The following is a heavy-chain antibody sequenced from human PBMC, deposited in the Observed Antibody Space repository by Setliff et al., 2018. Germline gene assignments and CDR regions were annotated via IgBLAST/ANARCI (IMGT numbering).Heavy chain of an antibody. CDR1: GGSIGSGNYY. CDR3: ARGRYFESSSYYFPFDY. V-gene: IGHV4-61*09. D-gene: IGHD3-22*01. CDR2: IFSKGST. Sequence: SETLSLTCTVSGGSIGSGNYYWSWIRQPAGKAPEWIGHIFSKGSTNNNPSLKSRVTISIDSSKNQMSLRMTSVTAADTAVYYCARGRYFESSSYYFPFDYWGLGTLVTVPS. J-gene: IGHJ4*02.